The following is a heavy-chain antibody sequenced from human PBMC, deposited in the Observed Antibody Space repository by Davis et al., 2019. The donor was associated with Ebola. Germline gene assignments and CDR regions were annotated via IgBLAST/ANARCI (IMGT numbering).Heavy chain of an antibody. J-gene: IGHJ5*01. V-gene: IGHV1-46*01. D-gene: IGHD6-6*01. CDR3: VVISMT. CDR2: INPSDGST. Sequence: ASVKVSCKTSGYNFRTKYMNWVRQAPGHGLKWMGVINPSDGSTTYAQEFQGRVTMTRDTSTSTMYLEIRSLTFEDTAVYFCVVISMTWGQGTLVTVSS. CDR1: GYNFRTKY.